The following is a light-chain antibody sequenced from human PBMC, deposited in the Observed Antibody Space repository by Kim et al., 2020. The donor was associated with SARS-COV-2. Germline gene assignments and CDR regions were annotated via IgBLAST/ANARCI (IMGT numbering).Light chain of an antibody. CDR1: SSDVGGYNY. CDR3: SSYAGSNNLV. CDR2: EVS. Sequence: GQSVTIACTGTSSDVGGYNYVSWYQQHPGKAPKLMIYEVSTRPSGVPDRFSGSKSDNTPSLTVSGLQAEDEADYYCSSYAGSNNLVFGGGTQLTVL. V-gene: IGLV2-8*01. J-gene: IGLJ2*01.